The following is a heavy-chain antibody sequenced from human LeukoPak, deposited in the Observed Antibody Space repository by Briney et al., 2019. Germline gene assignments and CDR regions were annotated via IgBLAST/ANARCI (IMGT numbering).Heavy chain of an antibody. V-gene: IGHV4-59*13. CDR2: IYYSGST. D-gene: IGHD6-13*01. Sequence: SETLSLTCTVSGGSISSYYWSWIRQRPGKGLEWIGYIYYSGSTNYNPSLKSRVTISVDTSKNQFSLKLSSVTAADTAVYYCARGVLVGAAETDYWGQGTLVTVSS. J-gene: IGHJ4*02. CDR1: GGSISSYY. CDR3: ARGVLVGAAETDY.